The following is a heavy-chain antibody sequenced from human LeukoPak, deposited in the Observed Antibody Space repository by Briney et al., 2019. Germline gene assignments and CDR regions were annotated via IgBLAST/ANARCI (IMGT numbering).Heavy chain of an antibody. CDR3: ARGPSQYCSGGSCSFGYFQH. CDR2: IYHSGLT. V-gene: IGHV4-4*02. D-gene: IGHD2-15*01. J-gene: IGHJ1*01. CDR1: GGSISNSNW. Sequence: PSGTLSLACAVSGGSISNSNWLSWVRQPPGKGLEWIGEIYHSGLTNYNPSLKSRVTISVDKSKNQISLSLNSVTAADTAVYYCARGPSQYCSGGSCSFGYFQHWGQGTLVTVSS.